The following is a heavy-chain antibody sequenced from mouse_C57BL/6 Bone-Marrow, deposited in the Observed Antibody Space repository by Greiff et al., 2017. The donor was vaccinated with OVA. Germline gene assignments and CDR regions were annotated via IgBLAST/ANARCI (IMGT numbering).Heavy chain of an antibody. CDR1: GYSITSGYY. D-gene: IGHD1-1*01. J-gene: IGHJ1*03. CDR2: ISYDGSN. Sequence: EVKLMESGPGLVKPSQSLSLTCSVTGYSITSGYYWNWIRQFPGNKLEWMGYISYDGSNNYNPSLKNRISITRDTSKNQFFLKLNSVTTEDTATYYCARGGVVAPDWYFDVWGTGTTVTVSS. V-gene: IGHV3-6*01. CDR3: ARGGVVAPDWYFDV.